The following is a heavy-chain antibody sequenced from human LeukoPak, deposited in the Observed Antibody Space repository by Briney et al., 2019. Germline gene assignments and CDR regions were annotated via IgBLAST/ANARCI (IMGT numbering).Heavy chain of an antibody. CDR3: ASLGSITIFGVVTTDAFDI. D-gene: IGHD3-3*01. CDR1: GYSFTSYW. CDR2: IYPGDSDT. V-gene: IGHV5-51*01. Sequence: GESLKISCKGSGYSFTSYWIGWVRQMPGKGLEWMGIIYPGDSDTRYSPSFQGQVTISADKSISTAYLQWSSLKASDTAMYYCASLGSITIFGVVTTDAFDIWGQGTMVTVSS. J-gene: IGHJ3*02.